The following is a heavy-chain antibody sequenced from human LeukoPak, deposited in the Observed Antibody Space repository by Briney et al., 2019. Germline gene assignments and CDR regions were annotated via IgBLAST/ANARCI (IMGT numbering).Heavy chain of an antibody. Sequence: SVKVSCKASGGTFSSYAISWVRQAPGQGLEWMGGIIPIFGTANYAQKFQGRVTITADESTSTAYMELSSLRSEDTAVYYCARGGDQLERDYYYYYGMDVWGQGTTVTVSS. CDR3: ARGGDQLERDYYYYYGMDV. V-gene: IGHV1-69*13. CDR2: IIPIFGTA. CDR1: GGTFSSYA. J-gene: IGHJ6*02. D-gene: IGHD2-21*02.